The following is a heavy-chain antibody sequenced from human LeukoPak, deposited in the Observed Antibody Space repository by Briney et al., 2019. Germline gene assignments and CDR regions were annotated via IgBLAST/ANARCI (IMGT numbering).Heavy chain of an antibody. V-gene: IGHV7-4-1*02. CDR3: ARDNADGEGRFSY. D-gene: IGHD3-10*01. J-gene: IGHJ4*02. CDR2: INTNTGNP. CDR1: GYTFTNYA. Sequence: GAPVKVSCKASGYTFTNYAMNWVRQAPGQGLEWMGWINTNTGNPTYAHGFTGRFVFSLDASVNTAYLQISSLKAEDTAVYYCARDNADGEGRFSYWGQGTLVTVSS.